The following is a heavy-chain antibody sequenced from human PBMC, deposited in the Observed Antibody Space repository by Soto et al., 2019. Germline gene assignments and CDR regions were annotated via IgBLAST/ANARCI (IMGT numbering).Heavy chain of an antibody. CDR3: AKGGQLLVEGGGY. CDR2: ISWNSGSI. CDR1: GFTFDDYA. Sequence: EVQLVESGGGLVQPGRSLRLSCAASGFTFDDYAMHWVRQAPGKGLEWVSGISWNSGSIGYADSVKGRFTISRDNAKNSLYRQMSSLRAGDTALYYCAKGGQLLVEGGGYWGQGTLVTVSS. J-gene: IGHJ4*02. V-gene: IGHV3-9*01. D-gene: IGHD2-2*01.